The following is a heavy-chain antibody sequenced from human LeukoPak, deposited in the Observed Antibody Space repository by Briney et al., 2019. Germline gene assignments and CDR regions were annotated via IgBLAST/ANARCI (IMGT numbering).Heavy chain of an antibody. V-gene: IGHV4-59*12. CDR3: ARGSIVLWFGELLAPETPFDY. Sequence: SETLSLTCTVSGGSISSYYWSWIRQPPGKGLEWIGYIYYSGSTNYNPSLKSRVTISVDTSKNQFSLKLSSVTAAGTAVYYCARGSIVLWFGELLAPETPFDYWGQGTLVTVSS. J-gene: IGHJ4*02. D-gene: IGHD3-10*01. CDR2: IYYSGST. CDR1: GGSISSYY.